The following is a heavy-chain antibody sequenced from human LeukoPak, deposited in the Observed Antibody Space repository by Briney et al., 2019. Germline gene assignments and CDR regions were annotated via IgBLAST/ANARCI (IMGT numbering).Heavy chain of an antibody. CDR2: INHRGDT. CDR1: GGSFSTYY. V-gene: IGHV4-34*01. D-gene: IGHD1-1*01. CDR3: ARGPTISETGYFDY. J-gene: IGHJ4*03. Sequence: SETLSLTCAVYGGSFSTYYWSWIRQSPGKGLEWIAEINHRGDTNHNPSVKSRVTISVDTSKNQFSLKVSSLTATDTAVYYCARGPTISETGYFDYWGQGTLVTVSS.